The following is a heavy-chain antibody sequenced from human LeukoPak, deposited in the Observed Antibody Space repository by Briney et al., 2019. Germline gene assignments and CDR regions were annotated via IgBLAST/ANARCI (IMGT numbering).Heavy chain of an antibody. Sequence: PSETLSLTCTVSGGSVSNSLYYWSWIRQPPGKGLEWIGYIYYSGSTNYNPSLKSRVTISVDTSKNQFSLKLSSVTAADTAVYYCARVVAEEVHDAFDIWGQGTMVTVSS. V-gene: IGHV4-61*01. CDR1: GGSVSNSLYY. CDR2: IYYSGST. J-gene: IGHJ3*02. CDR3: ARVVAEEVHDAFDI. D-gene: IGHD6-19*01.